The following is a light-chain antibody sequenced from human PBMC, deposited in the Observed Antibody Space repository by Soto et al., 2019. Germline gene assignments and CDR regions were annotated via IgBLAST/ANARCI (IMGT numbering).Light chain of an antibody. J-gene: IGKJ5*01. CDR3: QHFGYSLIT. V-gene: IGKV3-20*01. Sequence: EIVLTQSPGTLSLSPGERASFSCRASQTVTSAYLAWYQHKPGQAPRLLIYGASSRATGIPDRFSGSGSGTDFTLTISRLQPEDFAVFYCQHFGYSLITFGQGTRLESK. CDR1: QTVTSAY. CDR2: GAS.